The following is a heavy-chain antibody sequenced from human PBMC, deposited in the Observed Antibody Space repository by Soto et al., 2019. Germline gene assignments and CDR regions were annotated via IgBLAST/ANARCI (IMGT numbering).Heavy chain of an antibody. CDR1: GGSISSSSYY. D-gene: IGHD6-25*01. V-gene: IGHV4-39*01. CDR3: ARRGHSSGCTEWYFDR. CDR2: IYYSGST. Sequence: SETLSLTCTVSGGSISSSSYYWGWIRQPPGKGLEWIGSIYYSGSTYYNPSLKSRVTISVDTSKNQFSLKLSSVTAADTAVYYCARRGHSSGCTEWYFDRWGRGNLVTVSS. J-gene: IGHJ2*01.